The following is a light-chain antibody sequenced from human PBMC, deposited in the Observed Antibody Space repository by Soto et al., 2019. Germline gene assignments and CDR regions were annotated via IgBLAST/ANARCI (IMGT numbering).Light chain of an antibody. Sequence: QSALTQPASVSGSPGQSITISCTGTSSDVGGYNYVSWYQQYPGKAPKLMIYDVDTRPSGVSNRFSGSKSGNTASLTISGLQADDEADYYCSSYTNRNTLVFGSVTKLTVL. CDR3: SSYTNRNTLV. CDR2: DVD. V-gene: IGLV2-14*01. J-gene: IGLJ1*01. CDR1: SSDVGGYNY.